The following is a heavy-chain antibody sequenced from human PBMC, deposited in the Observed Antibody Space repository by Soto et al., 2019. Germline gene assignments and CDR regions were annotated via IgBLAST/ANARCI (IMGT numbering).Heavy chain of an antibody. Sequence: SETLSLTCAVYGGSFSGYYWSWIRQPPGKGLEWIGEINHSGSTNYNPSLKSRVTISVDTSKNQFSLKLSSVTAADTAVYYCARGGHRYRLGSIAAPFDYWGQGTLVTVSS. J-gene: IGHJ4*02. CDR1: GGSFSGYY. D-gene: IGHD6-6*01. CDR3: ARGGHRYRLGSIAAPFDY. CDR2: INHSGST. V-gene: IGHV4-34*01.